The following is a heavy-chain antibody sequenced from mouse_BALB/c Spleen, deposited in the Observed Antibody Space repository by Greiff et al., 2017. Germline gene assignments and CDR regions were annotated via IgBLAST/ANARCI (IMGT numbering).Heavy chain of an antibody. D-gene: IGHD2-1*01. CDR2: IYPYNGGT. CDR1: GYTFTDYN. J-gene: IGHJ4*01. Sequence: EVKLVESGPELVKPGASVKISCKASGYTFTDYNMHWVKQSHGKSLEWIGFIYPYNGGTGYNQKFKSKATLTVDNSSSTAYMELRSLTSEDSAVYYCAMGGNPLRYAMDYWGQGTSVTVSS. V-gene: IGHV1S29*02. CDR3: AMGGNPLRYAMDY.